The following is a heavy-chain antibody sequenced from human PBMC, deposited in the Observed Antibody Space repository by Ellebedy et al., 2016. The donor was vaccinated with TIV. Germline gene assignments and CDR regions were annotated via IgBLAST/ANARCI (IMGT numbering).Heavy chain of an antibody. CDR1: GFTFSSYW. J-gene: IGHJ6*02. CDR3: ARDRARDTVLNYYFYGMDV. Sequence: GESLKISCAVSGFTFSSYWMSWVRQAPGKGLEWVANIKHDGSEKYYVDSVKGRFTISRDDAKNSLYLQMNSLRAGATAVYYCARDRARDTVLNYYFYGMDVWGQGTTVTVSS. CDR2: IKHDGSEK. D-gene: IGHD4-23*01. V-gene: IGHV3-7*01.